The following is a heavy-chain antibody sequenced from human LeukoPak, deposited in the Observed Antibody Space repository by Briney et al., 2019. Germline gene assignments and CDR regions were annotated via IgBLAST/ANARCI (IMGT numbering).Heavy chain of an antibody. CDR1: GGSITSYY. J-gene: IGHJ4*02. CDR3: VGEEFRGFRFDF. V-gene: IGHV4-59*01. Sequence: PSETLSLTCTVSGGSITSYYWSWIRQPPGKGLEWIGYIDYSGSTIYNPSLKRRVTISVDTSKNQFSLKLTSLTAADTAVYFCVGEEFRGFRFDFWGQGTLVTVSS. D-gene: IGHD2-21*01. CDR2: IDYSGST.